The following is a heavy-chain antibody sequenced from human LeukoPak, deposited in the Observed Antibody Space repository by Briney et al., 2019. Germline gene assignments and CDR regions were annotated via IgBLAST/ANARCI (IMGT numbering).Heavy chain of an antibody. CDR2: IIDSGGTT. V-gene: IGHV3-23*01. CDR1: GFTFCTYA. J-gene: IGHJ4*02. Sequence: PGGSLRLSCAASGFTFCTYAMSCVRHAPGKGLEWVSGIIDSGGTTYYADSVKGRFTISRDNSKNTLYLQMNGLRAEDTAVYYCAKHSYRVDSFTDYWGQGTPVTVSS. CDR3: AKHSYRVDSFTDY. D-gene: IGHD5-12*01.